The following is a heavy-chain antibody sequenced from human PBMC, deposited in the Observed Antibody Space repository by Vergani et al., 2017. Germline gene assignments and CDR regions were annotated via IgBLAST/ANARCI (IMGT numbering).Heavy chain of an antibody. V-gene: IGHV3-21*04. CDR3: AKDLVRSGY. CDR1: GFTFSSYS. Sequence: EVQLVESGGGLVKPGGSLRLSCAASGFTFSSYSMNWVRQAPGKGLEWVSSISSSSSYIYYADSVKGRFTISRDNSKNTLYLQMNSLRAEDTAVYYCAKDLVRSGYWGQGTLVTVSS. CDR2: ISSSSSYI. J-gene: IGHJ4*02. D-gene: IGHD2-2*01.